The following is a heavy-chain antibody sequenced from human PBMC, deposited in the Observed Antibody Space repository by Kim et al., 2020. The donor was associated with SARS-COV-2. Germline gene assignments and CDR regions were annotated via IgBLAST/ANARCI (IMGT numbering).Heavy chain of an antibody. CDR2: IIPILGIA. Sequence: SVKVSCKASGGTFSSYAISWVRQAPGQGLEWMGRIIPILGIANYAQKFQGRVTITADKSTSTAYMELSSLRSEDTAVYCCARSKGDGGRPFDYWGQETL. CDR1: GGTFSSYA. CDR3: ARSKGDGGRPFDY. J-gene: IGHJ4*02. D-gene: IGHD2-21*02. V-gene: IGHV1-69*04.